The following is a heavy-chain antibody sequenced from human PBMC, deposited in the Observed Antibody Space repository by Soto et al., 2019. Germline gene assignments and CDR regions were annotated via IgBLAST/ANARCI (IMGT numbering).Heavy chain of an antibody. J-gene: IGHJ4*02. CDR3: AKDATNHYGSGSFDY. Sequence: GGSLRLSCAASGFTFYDYGMNWVRQAPGKGLEWVSGISASRVSCASTFYRDSVKGRFTISIVDSKNILYLQMKGLRTEDTAVYYCAKDATNHYGSGSFDYWGQGTPVTVSS. V-gene: IGHV3-23*01. CDR1: GFTFYDYG. CDR2: ISASRVSCAST. D-gene: IGHD3-10*01.